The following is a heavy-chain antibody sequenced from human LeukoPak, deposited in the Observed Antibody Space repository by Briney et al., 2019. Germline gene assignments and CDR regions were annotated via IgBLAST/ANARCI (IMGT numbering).Heavy chain of an antibody. CDR2: IYYSGST. J-gene: IGHJ6*02. V-gene: IGHV4-31*03. CDR1: GGSISSGGYY. D-gene: IGHD2-2*01. Sequence: PSETLSLTCTVSGGSISSGGYYWSWIRQHPGKGLGWIGYIYYSGSTYYNPSLKSRVTISVDTSKNQFSLKLSSVTAADTAVYYCARDGHSSTDRYYYGMDVWGQGTTVTVSS. CDR3: ARDGHSSTDRYYYGMDV.